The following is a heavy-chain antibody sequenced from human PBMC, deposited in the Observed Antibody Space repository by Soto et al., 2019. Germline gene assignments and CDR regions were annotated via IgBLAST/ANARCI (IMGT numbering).Heavy chain of an antibody. D-gene: IGHD3-3*01. CDR3: AKDQNPYYDFWSGYPDY. Sequence: EVQLLESGGGSVQPGGSLRLSCAASGFTFSSYAMSWVRQAPGKGLEWVSAISGSGGSTYYADSVKGRFTISRDNSKNTLYLQMNSLRAEDTAVYYCAKDQNPYYDFWSGYPDYWGQGTLVTVSS. CDR2: ISGSGGST. J-gene: IGHJ4*02. CDR1: GFTFSSYA. V-gene: IGHV3-23*01.